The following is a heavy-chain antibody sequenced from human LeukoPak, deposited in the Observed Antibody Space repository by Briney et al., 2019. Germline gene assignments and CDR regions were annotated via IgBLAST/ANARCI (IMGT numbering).Heavy chain of an antibody. CDR2: IHHSGST. V-gene: IGHV4-59*01. Sequence: SETLSLTCTVSGGSISSYYWTWIRQPPGKGLEYIGYIHHSGSTSYSPSLKGRVTISVDTSKTYLSLKLSSVTAADTAVYYCARLTYDYYGSGSYSWRIDTWGQGTLVIVSS. D-gene: IGHD3-10*01. CDR1: GGSISSYY. J-gene: IGHJ5*02. CDR3: ARLTYDYYGSGSYSWRIDT.